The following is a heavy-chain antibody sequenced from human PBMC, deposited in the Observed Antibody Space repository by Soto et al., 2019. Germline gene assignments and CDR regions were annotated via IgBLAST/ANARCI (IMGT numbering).Heavy chain of an antibody. J-gene: IGHJ4*02. Sequence: QVQLVVSGGGVVQPGRSLRLSCAASGFTFSSYGMHWVRQAPGKGLEWVAVIWYDGSNKYYADSVKGRFTISRDNSKNTLYLQMNSLRAEDTAVYYCARDYGAIVVVVAADYWGQGTLVTVSS. V-gene: IGHV3-33*01. CDR1: GFTFSSYG. CDR2: IWYDGSNK. D-gene: IGHD2-15*01. CDR3: ARDYGAIVVVVAADY.